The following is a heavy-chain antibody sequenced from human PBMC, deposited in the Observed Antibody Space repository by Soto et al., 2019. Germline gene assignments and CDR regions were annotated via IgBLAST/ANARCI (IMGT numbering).Heavy chain of an antibody. D-gene: IGHD3-9*01. Sequence: GGSLRLSCAASGFTFSSYSMNWVRQAPGKGLEWVSSISSSSSYIYYADSVKGRFTISRDNAKNSLYLQMNSLRAEDTAVYYCARVDDILTGYYPPYFDYWGQGTLVTVSS. J-gene: IGHJ4*02. CDR2: ISSSSSYI. CDR1: GFTFSSYS. CDR3: ARVDDILTGYYPPYFDY. V-gene: IGHV3-21*01.